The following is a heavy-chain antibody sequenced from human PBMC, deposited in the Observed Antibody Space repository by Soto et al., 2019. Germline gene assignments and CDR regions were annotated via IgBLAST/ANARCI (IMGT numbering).Heavy chain of an antibody. J-gene: IGHJ6*02. CDR1: GGTFSSYA. V-gene: IGHV1-69*06. Sequence: SVKVSCKASGGTFSSYAISWVRQAPGQGLEWMGGIIPIFGTANYAQKFQGRVTITADKSTSTAYMELSSLRSEDTAVYYCARDRDFWSGYYFYYYGMDVWGQGTTVTVSS. D-gene: IGHD3-3*01. CDR3: ARDRDFWSGYYFYYYGMDV. CDR2: IIPIFGTA.